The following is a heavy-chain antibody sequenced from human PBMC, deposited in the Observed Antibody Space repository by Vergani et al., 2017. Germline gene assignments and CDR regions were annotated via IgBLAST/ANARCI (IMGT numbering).Heavy chain of an antibody. CDR3: ARVLPASSSRIDP. CDR2: IYYSGST. CDR1: GGSISSYY. J-gene: IGHJ5*02. V-gene: IGHV4-59*01. D-gene: IGHD6-13*01. Sequence: QVQLQESGPGLVKPSETLSLTCTVSGGSISSYYWSWIRQPPWKGLEWIGYIYYSGSTNYNPSLKSRVTISVDTSKNQFSLKVNSVTAADTAVYYCARVLPASSSRIDPWGQGTLVTVAS.